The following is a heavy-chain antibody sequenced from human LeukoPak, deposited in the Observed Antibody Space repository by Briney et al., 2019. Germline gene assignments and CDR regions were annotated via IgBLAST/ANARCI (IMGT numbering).Heavy chain of an antibody. V-gene: IGHV4-59*12. D-gene: IGHD1-26*01. Sequence: SETLSLTCTVSGGSISSYYWSWIRQPPGKGLEWIGYIYYSGSTNYNPSLKSRVTISVDASKNQFSLKLSSVTAADTAVYYCARDHGIVGATRAFDIWGQGTMVTVSS. J-gene: IGHJ3*02. CDR3: ARDHGIVGATRAFDI. CDR2: IYYSGST. CDR1: GGSISSYY.